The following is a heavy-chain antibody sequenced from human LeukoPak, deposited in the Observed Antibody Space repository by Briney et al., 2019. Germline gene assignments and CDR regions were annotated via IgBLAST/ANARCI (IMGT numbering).Heavy chain of an antibody. J-gene: IGHJ4*02. CDR2: ISTTGTTI. CDR1: GFIFSSYE. D-gene: IGHD5-24*01. CDR3: ARGRRDGYNY. Sequence: GGSLRLSCEASGFIFSSYEMNWVRQAPGKGLEWVSYISTTGTTIYYADSVRGRFTISRGNARNSLFLQMSSLRAEDTAVYYCARGRRDGYNYWGQGTLVTVSS. V-gene: IGHV3-48*03.